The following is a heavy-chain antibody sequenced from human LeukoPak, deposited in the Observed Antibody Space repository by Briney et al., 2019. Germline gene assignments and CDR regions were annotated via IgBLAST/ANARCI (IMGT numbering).Heavy chain of an antibody. V-gene: IGHV3-30*18. J-gene: IGHJ4*02. CDR1: GFTFSSYG. Sequence: GGSLRLSCAASGFTFSSYGMHWVRQAPGKGLEWVAVISYDGSNKYYADSVKGRFTTSRDNSKNTLYLQMNSLRAEDTAVYYCANLPFGSGSYYTLDYWGQGTLVTVSS. CDR2: ISYDGSNK. CDR3: ANLPFGSGSYYTLDY. D-gene: IGHD3-10*01.